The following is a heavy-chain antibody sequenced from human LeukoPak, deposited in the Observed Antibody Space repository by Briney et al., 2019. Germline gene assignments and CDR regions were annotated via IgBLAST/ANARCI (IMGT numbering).Heavy chain of an antibody. CDR1: GFTFSSYG. V-gene: IGHV3-30*02. J-gene: IGHJ4*02. Sequence: GGSLRLSCAASGFTFSSYGMHWVRQAPGKGLEWVAFIRYDGSNKYYADSVKGRFTISRDNPKNTLYLQMNSLRAEDTAVYYCAKVPWDFWSGYYFDYWGQGTLVTVSS. D-gene: IGHD3-3*01. CDR3: AKVPWDFWSGYYFDY. CDR2: IRYDGSNK.